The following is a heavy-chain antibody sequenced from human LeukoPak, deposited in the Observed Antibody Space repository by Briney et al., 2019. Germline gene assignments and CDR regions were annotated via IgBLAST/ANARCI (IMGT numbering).Heavy chain of an antibody. Sequence: GGSLRLSCAASGFVFSAYGMHWVRQAPGKGLEWVAVIAYDGRYRYYADSVKGRFTVSRDNSKNTVSLQMKGLRVEDTAVYYCAKDHTARELKDWGQGTQVIVSS. D-gene: IGHD3-10*01. CDR2: IAYDGRYR. CDR3: AKDHTARELKD. V-gene: IGHV3-30*18. CDR1: GFVFSAYG. J-gene: IGHJ4*02.